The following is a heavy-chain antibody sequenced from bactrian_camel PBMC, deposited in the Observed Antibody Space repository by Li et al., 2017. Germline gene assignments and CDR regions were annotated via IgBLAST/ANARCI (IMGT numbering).Heavy chain of an antibody. V-gene: IGHV3S40*01. D-gene: IGHD1*01. CDR2: ITSLPSLFRAA. CDR1: GIIFSRHD. Sequence: DVQLVESGGGLVQPGESLRLSCVASGIIFSRHDMSWVRQAPGKEVEWVAGITSLPSLFRAASYADSVAGRFTISQDIANNTVHLKMNRLKPEDTGMYYCAADLRGRCKFWPHSELGYWGQGTQVTVS. J-gene: IGHJ6*01. CDR3: AADLRGRCKFWPHSELGY.